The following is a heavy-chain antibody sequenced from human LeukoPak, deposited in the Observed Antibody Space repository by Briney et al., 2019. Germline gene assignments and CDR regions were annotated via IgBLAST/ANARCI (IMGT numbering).Heavy chain of an antibody. D-gene: IGHD2-15*01. V-gene: IGHV1-69*13. CDR3: ARVAEARYCSGGSCYDYYYMDV. Sequence: ASVKVSCKASGGTFSSYAISWVRQAPGQGLEWMGGIIPTFGTANYAQKFQGRVTITADESTSTAYMEPSSLRSEDTAVYYCARVAEARYCSGGSCYDYYYMDVWGKGTTVTVSS. CDR1: GGTFSSYA. J-gene: IGHJ6*03. CDR2: IIPTFGTA.